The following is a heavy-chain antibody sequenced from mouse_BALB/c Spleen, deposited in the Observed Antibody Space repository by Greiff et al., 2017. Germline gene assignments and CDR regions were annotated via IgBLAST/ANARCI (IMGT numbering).Heavy chain of an antibody. D-gene: IGHD1-2*01. V-gene: IGHV1S56*01. CDR3: ARYYGYLYAMDY. CDR2: IYPGNVNT. CDR1: GYTFTSYY. J-gene: IGHJ4*01. Sequence: QVQLQQSGPELVKPGASVRISCKASGYTFTSYYIHWVKQRPGQGLEWIGWIYPGNVNTKYNEKFKGKATLTADKSSSTAYMQLSSLTSEDSAVYFCARYYGYLYAMDYWGQGTSVTVSS.